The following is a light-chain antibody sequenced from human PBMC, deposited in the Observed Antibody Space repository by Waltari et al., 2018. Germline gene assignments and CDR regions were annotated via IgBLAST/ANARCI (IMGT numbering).Light chain of an antibody. J-gene: IGKJ4*01. V-gene: IGKV1-5*03. Sequence: DIQMTQSPSILSASVGDTVTITCRTCQSISTWLAWYQQKPGKAPKLLISKASILESGVPSRFSGSGSGTEFTLTINGLQPDDFATFYCQHYNNYPPTFGGGTKVEIK. CDR1: QSISTW. CDR2: KAS. CDR3: QHYNNYPPT.